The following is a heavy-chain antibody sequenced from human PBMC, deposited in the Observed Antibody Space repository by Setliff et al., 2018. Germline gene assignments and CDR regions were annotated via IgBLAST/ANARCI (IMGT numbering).Heavy chain of an antibody. CDR2: MSLDETNK. CDR3: ARIKGSGSYYNDGNDI. D-gene: IGHD3-10*01. Sequence: HPGGSLRLSCAASGFTFTNYIIHWVRQAPGKGLEWVAVMSLDETNKYYADSVRGRFTISRDISKNTLYLQMNSLRPEDTAVYYCARIKGSGSYYNDGNDIWGQGTMVTVSS. J-gene: IGHJ3*02. V-gene: IGHV3-30-3*01. CDR1: GFTFTNYI.